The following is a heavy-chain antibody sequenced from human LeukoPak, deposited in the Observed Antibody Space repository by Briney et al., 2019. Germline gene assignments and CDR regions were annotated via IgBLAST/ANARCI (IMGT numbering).Heavy chain of an antibody. D-gene: IGHD4-11*01. J-gene: IGHJ5*02. CDR2: IYTSGST. CDR3: ARDRRDYKHNWFDP. Sequence: SETLSLTCTVSGGSISSYYWSWIRQPAGKGLEWIGRIYTSGSTNYNPSLKSRVTMSVDTSKNQFSLKLSSVTAADTAVYYCARDRRDYKHNWFDPWGQGTLVTVS. V-gene: IGHV4-4*07. CDR1: GGSISSYY.